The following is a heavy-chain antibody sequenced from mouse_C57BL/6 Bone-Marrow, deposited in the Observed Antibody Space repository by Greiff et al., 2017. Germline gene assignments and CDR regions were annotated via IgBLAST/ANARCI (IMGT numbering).Heavy chain of an antibody. J-gene: IGHJ3*01. Sequence: EVKLVESGGGLVKPGGSLKLSCAASGFTFSDYGMHWVRQAPEKGLEWVAYISSGSSTIYYADTVKGRFTISRDNAKNTLFLQMTSLRSEDTAMXYCARNEYGKRWLLPWFAYWGQGTLVTVSA. D-gene: IGHD2-3*01. V-gene: IGHV5-17*01. CDR1: GFTFSDYG. CDR2: ISSGSSTI. CDR3: ARNEYGKRWLLPWFAY.